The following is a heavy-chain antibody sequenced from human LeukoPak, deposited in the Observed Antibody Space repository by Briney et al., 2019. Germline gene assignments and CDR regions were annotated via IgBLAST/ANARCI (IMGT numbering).Heavy chain of an antibody. CDR1: GGSISSYY. V-gene: IGHV4-59*01. J-gene: IGHJ3*02. Sequence: SQSLSPTCTVSGGSISSYYWSWTRRPPGKGLEWIGYFYYSGSTNYNPSLKSRVTISVDASKNQFSLTLSTVTAADTAVYYCARFLYSSSYAFDIWGQGTMVTVSS. CDR3: ARFLYSSSYAFDI. CDR2: FYYSGST. D-gene: IGHD6-13*01.